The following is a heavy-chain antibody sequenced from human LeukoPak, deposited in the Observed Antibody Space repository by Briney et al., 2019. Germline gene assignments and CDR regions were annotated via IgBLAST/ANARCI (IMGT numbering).Heavy chain of an antibody. Sequence: PGGSLRLSCAASGFTFSSYSMNWVRQAPGKGLEWVANIKQDGSEKYYVDSVKGRFTISRDNAKNSLYLQMNSLRAEDTAVYYCARAARSRWLDYWGQGTLVTVSS. CDR2: IKQDGSEK. CDR1: GFTFSSYS. CDR3: ARAARSRWLDY. D-gene: IGHD5-24*01. V-gene: IGHV3-7*01. J-gene: IGHJ4*02.